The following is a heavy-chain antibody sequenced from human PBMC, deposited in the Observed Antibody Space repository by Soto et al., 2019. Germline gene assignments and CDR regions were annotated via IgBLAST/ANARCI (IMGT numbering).Heavy chain of an antibody. J-gene: IGHJ4*02. CDR3: ASWGSMPGDY. CDR1: GFTFSTFA. V-gene: IGHV3-30-3*01. D-gene: IGHD3-16*01. CDR2: ISYDGSNK. Sequence: PGGSLRLSCAASGFTFSTFAMNWVRQAPGKGLEWVSVISYDGSNKYYADSVKGRFTISRDNSKNTLYLQMNSLRTEDTAVYYCASWGSMPGDYWGQGTLVTVSS.